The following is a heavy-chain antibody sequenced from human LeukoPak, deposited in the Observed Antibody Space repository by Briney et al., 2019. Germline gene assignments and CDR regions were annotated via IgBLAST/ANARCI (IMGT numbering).Heavy chain of an antibody. CDR3: ARDLLGQWLVGDFDY. CDR1: GFTFSSYS. CDR2: ISSSSSYI. V-gene: IGHV3-21*01. J-gene: IGHJ4*02. D-gene: IGHD6-19*01. Sequence: GGSLRLSCAASGFTFSSYSMNWVRQAPGKGLEWVSSISSSSSYIYYADSVKGRFTISRDNAKNSLYLQMNSLRAEDTAVYYCARDLLGQWLVGDFDYWGQGTLVTVSS.